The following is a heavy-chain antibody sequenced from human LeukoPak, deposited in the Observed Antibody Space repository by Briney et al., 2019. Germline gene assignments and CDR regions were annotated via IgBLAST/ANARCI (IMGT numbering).Heavy chain of an antibody. CDR2: VFYTGST. CDR1: GGSIRSYY. CDR3: ARHLTYEHDSSGYSGFDY. D-gene: IGHD3-22*01. J-gene: IGHJ4*02. V-gene: IGHV4-59*08. Sequence: KASETLSLTCTVSGGSIRSYYWSWIRPPPGEGLEGIGCVFYTGSTNYTPSLKSRVTISADTSKNQFSLKLSSVTAADTAVCYCARHLTYEHDSSGYSGFDYWGQGTLVTVSS.